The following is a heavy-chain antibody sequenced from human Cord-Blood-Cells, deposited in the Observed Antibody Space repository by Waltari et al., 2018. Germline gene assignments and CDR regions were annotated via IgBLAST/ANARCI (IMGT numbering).Heavy chain of an antibody. J-gene: IGHJ4*02. Sequence: EVQSVESGGGLVQRGRSLSIPCAASGCTLRSYWMSWVRQAPGKWLGWFANITTDGSEKYDGDSVKCRFTISRDNAKNSLYLQMSSLRAEDTGVYYCARDDDSSGWYRWVQGTLVTVSS. V-gene: IGHV3-7*01. D-gene: IGHD6-19*01. CDR1: GCTLRSYW. CDR3: ARDDDSSGWYR. CDR2: ITTDGSEK.